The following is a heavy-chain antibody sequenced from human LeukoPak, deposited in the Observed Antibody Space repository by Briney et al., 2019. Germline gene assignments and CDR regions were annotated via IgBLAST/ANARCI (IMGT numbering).Heavy chain of an antibody. CDR2: IYRGDSDT. CDR1: GYIFTSYW. Sequence: GESLKISCKGTGYIFTSYWIAWVRQTPGKGREWMGSIYRGDSDTRYSPSFQGQVLISADKSISTVYLQWSSLKASDTAIYYCARLGTTVATPFLYWGQGALVTVSS. CDR3: ARLGTTVATPFLY. J-gene: IGHJ1*01. D-gene: IGHD4-23*01. V-gene: IGHV5-51*01.